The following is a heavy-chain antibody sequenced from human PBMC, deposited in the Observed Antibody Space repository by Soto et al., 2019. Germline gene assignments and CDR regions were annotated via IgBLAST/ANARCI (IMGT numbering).Heavy chain of an antibody. D-gene: IGHD2-15*01. CDR3: ARGLPNCSGGSCYGDWFDP. V-gene: IGHV4-34*01. Sequence: ETLSLTCTVSGGSISGYYWSWIRQPPGKGLEWIGEINHSRSTNYNPSLKSRVTISVDTSKSQFSLKLSSVTAADTAVYYCARGLPNCSGGSCYGDWFDPWGQGTLVTVSS. CDR1: GGSISGYY. J-gene: IGHJ5*02. CDR2: INHSRST.